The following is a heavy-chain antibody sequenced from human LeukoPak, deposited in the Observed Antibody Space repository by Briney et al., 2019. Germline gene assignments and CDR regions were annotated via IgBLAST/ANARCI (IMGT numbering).Heavy chain of an antibody. D-gene: IGHD2-2*01. CDR1: GDSFSYFY. V-gene: IGHV4-59*01. Sequence: PSETLSLTCTVSGDSFSYFYWSWIRQPPGKGLEWIGYIYNSGSTNYNPSLKSRVTISLDTSKNQFSLKLSSVTAADTAVYYCARGPAAVFDYWGQGTLVTVSS. J-gene: IGHJ4*02. CDR2: IYNSGST. CDR3: ARGPAAVFDY.